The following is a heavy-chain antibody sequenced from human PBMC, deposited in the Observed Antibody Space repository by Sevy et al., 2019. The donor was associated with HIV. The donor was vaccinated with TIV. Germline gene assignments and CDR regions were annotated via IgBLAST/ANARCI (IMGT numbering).Heavy chain of an antibody. CDR2: MKQDGSEK. V-gene: IGHV3-7*03. D-gene: IGHD3-10*01. Sequence: GGSLRLSCAASGFTFSSYWMSWVRQAPGKGLEWVATMKQDGSEKYYVDSVKGRFTISRDNSKNTLYLQMISLRAEDTAVYYCAKDRVSGTYYTGDFDYWGQGTLVTVSS. CDR3: AKDRVSGTYYTGDFDY. CDR1: GFTFSSYW. J-gene: IGHJ4*02.